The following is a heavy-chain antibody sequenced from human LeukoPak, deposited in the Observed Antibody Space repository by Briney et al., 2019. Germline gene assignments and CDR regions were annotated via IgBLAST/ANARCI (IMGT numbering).Heavy chain of an antibody. CDR3: AREYSGYDWGQFDY. CDR1: GYTFTSYG. V-gene: IGHV1-18*01. J-gene: IGHJ4*02. D-gene: IGHD5-12*01. CDR2: ISAYNGNT. Sequence: ASVTVSCKASGYTFTSYGISWVRQAPGQGLEWMGWISAYNGNTNYAQKLQGRVTMTTDTSTSTAYMELRSLRSDDTAVYYCAREYSGYDWGQFDYWGQGTLVTVSS.